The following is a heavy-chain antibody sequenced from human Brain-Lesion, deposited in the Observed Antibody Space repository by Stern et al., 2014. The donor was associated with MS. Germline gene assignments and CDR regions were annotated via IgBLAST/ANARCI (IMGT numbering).Heavy chain of an antibody. V-gene: IGHV4-30-4*01. D-gene: IGHD3-22*01. J-gene: IGHJ4*02. CDR3: ARGESSRYYYYFDY. CDR2: IYYIGST. Sequence: VQLVESGPGLVKPSQTLSLTCNVSGDSIRSGDNYWSWIRQSPGKGLEWIGYIYYIGSTFYNPSLKSRVTISVDTSQNQFSLRLSSVTAADTAVYYCARGESSRYYYYFDYWGQGTLVTVSS. CDR1: GDSIRSGDNY.